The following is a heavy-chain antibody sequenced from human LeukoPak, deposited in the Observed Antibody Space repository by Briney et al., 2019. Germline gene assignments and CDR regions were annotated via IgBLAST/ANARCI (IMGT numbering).Heavy chain of an antibody. V-gene: IGHV3-48*01. CDR2: ISSSSSTI. CDR3: AREQSSSWSPSFDY. Sequence: GGSLRLSCAASGFTFGSCWMNWVRQAPGKGLEWVSYISSSSSTIYYADSVKGRFTISRDNAKNSLYLQMNSLRAEDTAVYYCAREQSSSWSPSFDYWGQGTLVTVSS. D-gene: IGHD6-13*01. CDR1: GFTFGSCW. J-gene: IGHJ4*02.